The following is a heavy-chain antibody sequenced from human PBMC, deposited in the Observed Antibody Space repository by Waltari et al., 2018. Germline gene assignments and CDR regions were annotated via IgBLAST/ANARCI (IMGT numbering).Heavy chain of an antibody. Sequence: EVQLVESGGGLVQPGGSLKLSCAASGFTFSGSAMHWVRQASGKGLEWVGRIRSKANSYATAYAASVKGRFTISRDNSKNTLYLQMNSLRAEDTAVYYCAKDLFMAAAGTLRPEFDYWGQGTLVTVSS. CDR2: IRSKANSYAT. CDR1: GFTFSGSA. CDR3: AKDLFMAAAGTLRPEFDY. D-gene: IGHD6-13*01. J-gene: IGHJ4*02. V-gene: IGHV3-73*02.